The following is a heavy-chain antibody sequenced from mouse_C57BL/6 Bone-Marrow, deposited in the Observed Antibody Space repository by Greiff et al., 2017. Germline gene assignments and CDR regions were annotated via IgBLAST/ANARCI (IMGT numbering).Heavy chain of an antibody. CDR2: IYPGDGDT. CDR3: ARRGDYYGSSSWFAY. J-gene: IGHJ3*01. CDR1: GYAFSSSW. D-gene: IGHD1-1*01. V-gene: IGHV1-82*01. Sequence: QVQLQQSGPELVKPGASVKISCKASGYAFSSSWMNWVKQRPGKGLEWIGRIYPGDGDTNYNGKFKGKATLTADNSSSTAYMQLSSLTSEDSAVYFCARRGDYYGSSSWFAYWGQGTLVTVSA.